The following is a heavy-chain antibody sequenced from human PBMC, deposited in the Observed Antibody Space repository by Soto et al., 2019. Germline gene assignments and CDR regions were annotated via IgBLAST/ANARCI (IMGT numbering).Heavy chain of an antibody. Sequence: QVQLVQSGAEVKKPGASVKVSCKASGYTFSSYYIHWVRQAPGQGLEWMGIMSPSGGTTSYAQKFQGRVPMTSDTTTSTVYMELAYVRSEDTAVYYCARDRDHDYIDYGGAFDIWGQGTMVTVSS. CDR2: MSPSGGTT. V-gene: IGHV1-46*01. CDR3: ARDRDHDYIDYGGAFDI. D-gene: IGHD4-17*01. CDR1: GYTFSSYY. J-gene: IGHJ3*02.